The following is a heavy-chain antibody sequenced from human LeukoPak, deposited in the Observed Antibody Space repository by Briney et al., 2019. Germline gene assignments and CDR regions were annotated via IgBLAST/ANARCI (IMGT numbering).Heavy chain of an antibody. CDR2: ISVSTSTI. J-gene: IGHJ6*02. CDR3: ARVVYGGNLYYYYGMDV. D-gene: IGHD4-23*01. V-gene: IGHV3-48*02. Sequence: GGSLRLSCAASGSTFSSYSMNWVRQAPGKGLEWVSYISVSTSTIYYADSVKGRFTISRDNAKNSLYLQMNSLRDEDTAVYYCARVVYGGNLYYYYGMDVWGQGTTVTVSS. CDR1: GSTFSSYS.